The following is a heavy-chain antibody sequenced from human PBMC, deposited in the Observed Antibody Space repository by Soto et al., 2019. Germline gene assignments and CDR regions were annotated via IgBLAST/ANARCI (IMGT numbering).Heavy chain of an antibody. CDR1: GFTFSSYG. V-gene: IGHV3-33*01. CDR2: IWYDGSNK. Sequence: QVQLVESGGGLVQPGRSLRLSCAASGFTFSSYGMHWVRQAPGKGLEWVAVIWYDGSNKYYADSVKGRFTISRDNSKNTLYLQMNSLRAEDTAVYYCARDPFPEYYYYGMDVWGQGTTVTVS. CDR3: ARDPFPEYYYYGMDV. J-gene: IGHJ6*02.